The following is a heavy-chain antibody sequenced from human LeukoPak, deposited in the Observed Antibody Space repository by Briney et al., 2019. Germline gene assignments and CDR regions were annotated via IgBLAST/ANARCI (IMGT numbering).Heavy chain of an antibody. V-gene: IGHV1-18*01. CDR2: ISVYNGNT. CDR1: GYTFTGYG. J-gene: IGHJ4*02. CDR3: ARLAGSRYGGTDY. Sequence: AASVKVSCKAFGYTFTGYGISWVRQAPGEGLEWMGWISVYNGNTNYAQKFQGRVTMTTDTPTSTGYMELRSLRSDDTAVYYCARLAGSRYGGTDYWGQGTLVTVSS. D-gene: IGHD4-23*01.